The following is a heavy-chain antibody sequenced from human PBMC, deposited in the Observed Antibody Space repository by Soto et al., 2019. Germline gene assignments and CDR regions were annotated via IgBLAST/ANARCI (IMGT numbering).Heavy chain of an antibody. V-gene: IGHV1-46*01. J-gene: IGHJ5*02. Sequence: QVQLVQSGAEVTKPGASVTISCKASGYNFTTYYFHWVRQAPGHGLESMGIISPDGCSQIYAQNFQNRVSMTRDTSTSTVYLQLSSLRTEDTAVYFCARGSGYCTTKTCYFFAFDLWGQGTLVTVSS. CDR2: ISPDGCSQ. CDR1: GYNFTTYY. CDR3: ARGSGYCTTKTCYFFAFDL. D-gene: IGHD3-22*01.